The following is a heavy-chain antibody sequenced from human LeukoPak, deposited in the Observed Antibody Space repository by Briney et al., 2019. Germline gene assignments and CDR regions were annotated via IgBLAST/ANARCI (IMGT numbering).Heavy chain of an antibody. J-gene: IGHJ4*02. CDR3: ARFNSGSYQHYFDY. Sequence: PSETLSLTCSVSGGSISNSSSYWGWIRQPPGKGLEWIGSIYYSGSTYYNPSLKSRVTISVDTSKNQFSLKLSSVTAADTAVYYCARFNSGSYQHYFDYWGQGTLVTVSS. V-gene: IGHV4-39*07. CDR2: IYYSGST. D-gene: IGHD1-26*01. CDR1: GGSISNSSSY.